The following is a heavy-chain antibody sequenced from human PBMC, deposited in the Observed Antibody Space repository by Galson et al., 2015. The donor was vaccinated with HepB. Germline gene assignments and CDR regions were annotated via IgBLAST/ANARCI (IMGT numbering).Heavy chain of an antibody. CDR1: GFTFSSYA. Sequence: SLRLSCAASGFTFSSYAMHWVRQAPGKGLEYVSAISSNGGSTYYADSVKGRFTISRDNSKNTLYLQMSSLRAEDTAVYYCVKDRGYCSGGSCYWEYFDYWGQGTLVTVSS. J-gene: IGHJ4*02. CDR2: ISSNGGST. CDR3: VKDRGYCSGGSCYWEYFDY. V-gene: IGHV3-64D*06. D-gene: IGHD2-15*01.